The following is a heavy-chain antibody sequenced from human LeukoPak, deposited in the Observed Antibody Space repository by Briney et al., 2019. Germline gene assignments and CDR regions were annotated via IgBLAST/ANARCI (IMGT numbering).Heavy chain of an antibody. Sequence: SETLSLTCTVSGGSFHNYYWSWIRQPPGKGLVWIGYIYYNGNTKFNPSLKSRVTISLNTSNNQFSLMLNSVTAADTAVYYCARRLNGYNVGGRDYFGMDVWGQGTTVTVS. CDR1: GGSFHNYY. J-gene: IGHJ6*02. D-gene: IGHD5-24*01. CDR2: IYYNGNT. V-gene: IGHV4-59*08. CDR3: ARRLNGYNVGGRDYFGMDV.